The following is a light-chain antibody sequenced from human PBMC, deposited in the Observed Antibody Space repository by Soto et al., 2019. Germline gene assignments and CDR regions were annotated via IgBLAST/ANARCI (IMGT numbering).Light chain of an antibody. CDR3: QQASSFPHT. V-gene: IGKV1-12*01. J-gene: IGKJ2*01. CDR1: QPISSW. CDR2: AAS. Sequence: DIQMTQSPSTVSASVGDRVTITCRASQPISSWLAWFRQRPGKAPELLIYAASTLHNGVPSRFSGSGSGTDFALTISGLQPEDFAPYYCQQASSFPHTFGQGTRVDIK.